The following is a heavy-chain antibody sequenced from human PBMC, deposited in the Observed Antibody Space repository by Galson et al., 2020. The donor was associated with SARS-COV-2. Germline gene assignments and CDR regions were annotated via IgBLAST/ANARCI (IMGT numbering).Heavy chain of an antibody. D-gene: IGHD6-19*01. Sequence: SETLSLTCTVPGGSISSGSYYWRWLRQPAGKGLEWLGRIYTSGSTNYNPTLQSRVTISIDTSKNQFSLELTSVTAADTAVYFCAYGVVAGTGYWGQGILVTVSS. V-gene: IGHV4-61*02. CDR1: GGSISSGSYY. J-gene: IGHJ4*02. CDR3: AYGVVAGTGY. CDR2: IYTSGST.